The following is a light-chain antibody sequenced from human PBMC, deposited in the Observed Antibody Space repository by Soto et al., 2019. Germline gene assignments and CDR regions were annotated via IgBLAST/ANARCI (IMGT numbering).Light chain of an antibody. CDR2: WAS. J-gene: IGKJ1*01. CDR3: QQYYRPWT. Sequence: DIVMTQSPDSLAVSLGETATINCKSSQSVLYSSNNKNYLAWYQQKPGQPPKLLIYWASTRESGVPDRFSVSGSGTDFTLTISSLQAEDVAVYYCQQYYRPWTFGQGTKVEIK. V-gene: IGKV4-1*01. CDR1: QSVLYSSNNKNY.